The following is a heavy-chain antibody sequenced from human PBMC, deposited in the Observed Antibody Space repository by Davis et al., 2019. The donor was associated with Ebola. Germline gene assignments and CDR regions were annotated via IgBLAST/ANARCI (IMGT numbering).Heavy chain of an antibody. CDR2: ITAYNGNT. V-gene: IGHV1-18*01. Sequence: ASVKVSCKASGYTFTSYYITWVRQAPAHGFEWMGWITAYNGNTNYAQKLQGRVNMTTDTSTSTAYMELRSLSSDDTAVYYCARLYSSGWYAYYYMDVWGKGTTVTVSS. CDR3: ARLYSSGWYAYYYMDV. J-gene: IGHJ6*03. D-gene: IGHD6-19*01. CDR1: GYTFTSYY.